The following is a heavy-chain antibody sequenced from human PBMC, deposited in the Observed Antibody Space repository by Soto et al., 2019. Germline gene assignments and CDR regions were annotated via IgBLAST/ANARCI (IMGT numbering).Heavy chain of an antibody. V-gene: IGHV3-23*01. J-gene: IGHJ3*02. CDR3: AKDLGPIRPISSSLAAAGTRDAFDI. Sequence: EVQLLESGGGLVQPGGSLRLSCAASGFTFSSYAMSWVRQAPGKGLEWVSAISGSGGSTYYADSVKGRVTISRDNSKNTLYLQMNSLRAEDTAVYYCAKDLGPIRPISSSLAAAGTRDAFDIWGQGTMVTVSS. D-gene: IGHD6-13*01. CDR2: ISGSGGST. CDR1: GFTFSSYA.